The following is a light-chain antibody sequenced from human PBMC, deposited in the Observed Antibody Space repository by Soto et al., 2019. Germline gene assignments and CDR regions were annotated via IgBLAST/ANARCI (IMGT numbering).Light chain of an antibody. CDR3: QQRSNWPP. CDR2: DAT. Sequence: EIVFTPSPSTLSLSPGERATLSCRASQSVSSYLAWYQQKPGQAPGLLIYDATNRATGIPARFSGSGSGTDFTLTLCSLGLEDFAVYCSQQRSNWPPVGQGTKVDMK. J-gene: IGKJ1*01. V-gene: IGKV3-11*01. CDR1: QSVSSY.